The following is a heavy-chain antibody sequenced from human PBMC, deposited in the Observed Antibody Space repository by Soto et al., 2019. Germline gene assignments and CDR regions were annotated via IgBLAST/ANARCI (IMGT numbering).Heavy chain of an antibody. CDR2: IIPIFGTA. J-gene: IGHJ6*02. Sequence: QVQLVQSGAEVKKPGSSVKVSCKASGGTFSSYAISWVRQAPGQGLEWMGGIIPIFGTANYAQKFQGRVTITADESTSTAYMELSSLRSEDTAVYYCARGWCSGGSCSGGYGMDVWGQGTTVTVSS. CDR1: GGTFSSYA. V-gene: IGHV1-69*12. D-gene: IGHD2-15*01. CDR3: ARGWCSGGSCSGGYGMDV.